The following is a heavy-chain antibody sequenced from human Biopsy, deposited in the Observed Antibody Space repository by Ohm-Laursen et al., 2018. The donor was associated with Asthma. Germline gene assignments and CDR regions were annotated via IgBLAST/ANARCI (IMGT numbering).Heavy chain of an antibody. D-gene: IGHD3-22*01. CDR3: ARAQDYYDSRGYYRSFDY. CDR1: YGSITSGGYY. CDR2: IYYSGST. V-gene: IGHV4-31*02. J-gene: IGHJ4*02. Sequence: TLSLTCTVSYGSITSGGYYWTWIRQHPGKGLEWIGFIYYSGSTYYNPSLKSRVSISIDTSKNRFSLKLSSVTAADTAVYYCARAQDYYDSRGYYRSFDYWGQGILVTVSS.